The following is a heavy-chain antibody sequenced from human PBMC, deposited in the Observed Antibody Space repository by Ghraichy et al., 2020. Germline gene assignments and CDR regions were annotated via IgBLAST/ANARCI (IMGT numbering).Heavy chain of an antibody. D-gene: IGHD6-19*01. CDR2: ISGSGGST. Sequence: GRSLRLSCAVSGFTFSSYAMSWVRQAPGKGLEWVSAISGSGGSTYYADSVKGRFTISRDNSKNTLYLQMNSLRAEDTAVYYCAKDRFSSGYYYYYGMDVWGQGTTVTVSS. CDR3: AKDRFSSGYYYYYGMDV. CDR1: GFTFSSYA. V-gene: IGHV3-23*01. J-gene: IGHJ6*02.